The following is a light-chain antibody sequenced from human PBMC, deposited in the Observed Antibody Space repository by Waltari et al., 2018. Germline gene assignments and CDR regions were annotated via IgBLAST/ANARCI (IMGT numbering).Light chain of an antibody. V-gene: IGKV3-15*01. J-gene: IGKJ5*01. CDR2: RAS. CDR3: QQYNRWPPIT. CDR1: LSIYDN. Sequence: EVVMPQSPATLSVSPGGRATLTCRASLSIYDNLAWYQHKPGQAPRLLIYRASTRATGIPARFSGRGSGTEFTLTISSLQSEDSAVYYCQQYNRWPPITFGQVTRLEIK.